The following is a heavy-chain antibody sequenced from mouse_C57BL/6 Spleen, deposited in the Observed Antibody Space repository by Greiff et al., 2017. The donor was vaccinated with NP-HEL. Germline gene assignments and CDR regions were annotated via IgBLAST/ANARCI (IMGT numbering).Heavy chain of an antibody. CDR3: AKGGVVATNWYFDV. J-gene: IGHJ1*03. Sequence: VQLQESGAELVKPGASVKISCKASGYAFSSYWMNWVKQRPGKGLEWIGQIYPGDGDTNYNGKFKGKATLTADKSSSTAYMQLSSLTSEDSAVYFCAKGGVVATNWYFDVWGTGTTVTVSS. CDR1: GYAFSSYW. V-gene: IGHV1-80*01. CDR2: IYPGDGDT. D-gene: IGHD1-1*01.